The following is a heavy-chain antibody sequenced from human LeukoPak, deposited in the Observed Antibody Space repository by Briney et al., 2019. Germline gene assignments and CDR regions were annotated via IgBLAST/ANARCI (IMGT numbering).Heavy chain of an antibody. Sequence: GGSLRLSCAASGFTFSNSAMSWVRQAPGKGLEWVSTLSGSGITTYYADSVKGRFTISRDNSKNTLYLQMNSLRAEDTAVYYCAKDLGDIVATLDYWGQGTLVTVSS. CDR3: AKDLGDIVATLDY. D-gene: IGHD5-12*01. CDR2: LSGSGITT. J-gene: IGHJ4*02. CDR1: GFTFSNSA. V-gene: IGHV3-23*01.